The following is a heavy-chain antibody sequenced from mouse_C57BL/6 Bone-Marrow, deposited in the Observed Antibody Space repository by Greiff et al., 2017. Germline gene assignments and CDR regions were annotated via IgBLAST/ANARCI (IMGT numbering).Heavy chain of an antibody. Sequence: VQLQQPGAELVKPGASVKMSCKASGYTFTSYWITWVKQRPGQGLEWIGDIYPGSGSTNYNEKFKSKATLTVDTSSSTAYMQLSSLTSEDSAVYYCARSGVYYGSSFYYYAMDYWGQGTSVTVSS. V-gene: IGHV1-55*01. D-gene: IGHD1-1*01. CDR2: IYPGSGST. J-gene: IGHJ4*01. CDR1: GYTFTSYW. CDR3: ARSGVYYGSSFYYYAMDY.